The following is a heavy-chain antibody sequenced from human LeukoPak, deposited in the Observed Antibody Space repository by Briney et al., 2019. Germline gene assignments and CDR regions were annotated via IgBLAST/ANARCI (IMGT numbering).Heavy chain of an antibody. Sequence: AGSLTLSCAASGFTFSTYWMTWVRQAPGKGLEWVANIKQDGSDKYYVDSVKGRFTISRDNAKNSLYLQMNSLRAEDTAVYYCARFRYSSSAFDYWGQGTLVTVSS. J-gene: IGHJ4*02. CDR2: IKQDGSDK. CDR3: ARFRYSSSAFDY. D-gene: IGHD6-6*01. V-gene: IGHV3-7*01. CDR1: GFTFSTYW.